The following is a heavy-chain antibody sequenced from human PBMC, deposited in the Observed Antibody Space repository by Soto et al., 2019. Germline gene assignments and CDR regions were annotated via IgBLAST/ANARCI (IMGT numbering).Heavy chain of an antibody. J-gene: IGHJ6*02. CDR1: GFTVSNNY. CDR2: ISSSSSYI. CDR3: ASQSGYYYYGMDV. V-gene: IGHV3-21*01. Sequence: LRLSCAVSGFTVSNNYMSWVRQAPGKGLEWVSSISSSSSYIYYADSVKGRFTISRDNAKNSLYLQMNSLRAEDTAVYYCASQSGYYYYGMDVWGQGTTVTVSS.